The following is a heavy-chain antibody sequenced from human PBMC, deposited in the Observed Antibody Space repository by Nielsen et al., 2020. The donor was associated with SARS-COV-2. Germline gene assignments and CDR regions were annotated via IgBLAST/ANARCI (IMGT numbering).Heavy chain of an antibody. CDR3: ARDTPPIAVASPFDY. Sequence: GESLKISCTASGFTFGDYTMSWFRQAPGKGLEWVGFIRSKAYGGTTEYAASLKGRVTISRDDSKSFAYLQMNSLRAEDTAVYYCARDTPPIAVASPFDYWGQGTLVTVSS. CDR2: IRSKAYGGTT. J-gene: IGHJ4*02. D-gene: IGHD6-19*01. V-gene: IGHV3-49*03. CDR1: GFTFGDYT.